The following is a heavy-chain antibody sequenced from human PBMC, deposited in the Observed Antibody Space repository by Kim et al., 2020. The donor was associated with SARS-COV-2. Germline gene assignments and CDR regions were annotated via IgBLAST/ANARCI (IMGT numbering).Heavy chain of an antibody. CDR3: ARVPLGDILTGYFSEFYFDY. CDR1: GFPFSNYA. Sequence: GGSLRLSCAASGFPFSNYAMHWVRQAPGKGLEWVAVISYDGANKYYADSVKGRFTISRDNSRNTLLLHMNSLRVADTAMYYCARVPLGDILTGYFSEFYFDYWGLGTLVTVSS. CDR2: ISYDGANK. D-gene: IGHD3-9*01. V-gene: IGHV3-30*04. J-gene: IGHJ4*02.